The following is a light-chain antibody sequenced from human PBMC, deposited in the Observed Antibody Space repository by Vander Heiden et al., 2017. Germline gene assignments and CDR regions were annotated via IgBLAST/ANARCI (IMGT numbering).Light chain of an antibody. CDR1: QSVSTTY. CDR2: GTS. Sequence: EIVLTQSPGTLSLSPGERATLSCRASQSVSTTYLAWYRQRPGQAPRLLIYGTSTRATGIPDRFSGSGSGTDFTLTVSRLEPEDFAVYYCRQYGNSPLTFGGGTKVEIK. CDR3: RQYGNSPLT. J-gene: IGKJ4*01. V-gene: IGKV3-20*01.